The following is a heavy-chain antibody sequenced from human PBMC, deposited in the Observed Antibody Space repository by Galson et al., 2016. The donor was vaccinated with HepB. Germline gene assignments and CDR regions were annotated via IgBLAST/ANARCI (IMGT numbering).Heavy chain of an antibody. V-gene: IGHV3-30*03. CDR3: ARDAGTIFDVRNYHFDQ. CDR1: GFNLNNYV. CDR2: ISKDGSDD. J-gene: IGHJ5*02. D-gene: IGHD3-3*01. Sequence: SLRLSCASSGFNLNNYVIHRVRQAPGKGLEWVTIISKDGSDDRYADSVKGRFTISRDNSKNTVFLHLDSLGTEDTGVYYCARDAGTIFDVRNYHFDQWGQGTLVSVSS.